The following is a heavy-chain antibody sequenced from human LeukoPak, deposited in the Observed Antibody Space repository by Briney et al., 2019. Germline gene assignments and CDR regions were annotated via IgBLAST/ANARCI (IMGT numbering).Heavy chain of an antibody. CDR3: ARGDRATVTLY. V-gene: IGHV1-69*13. Sequence: SVKVSCKTSGYTFTSYAVNWVRQAPGQGLEWMGGIIPIFGTANYAQKFQGRVTITADESTSTVYMELSSLRSEDTAVYYCARGDRATVTLYWGQGTLVTVSS. D-gene: IGHD4-17*01. J-gene: IGHJ4*02. CDR1: GYTFTSYA. CDR2: IIPIFGTA.